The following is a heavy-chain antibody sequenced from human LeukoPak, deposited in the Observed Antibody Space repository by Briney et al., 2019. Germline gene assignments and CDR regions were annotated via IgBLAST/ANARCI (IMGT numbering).Heavy chain of an antibody. CDR2: ISYDGDST. CDR1: GFTFRNFA. CDR3: AKRQWLGHGGPYDS. Sequence: GRSLRLSCVASGFTFRNFAMHWVRQAPGKGLEWITFISYDGDSTYYADSVNGRFTVSRDNSKSTVSLQMNSLSAEDTALYYCAKRQWLGHGGPYDSWGQGTPVTVSS. J-gene: IGHJ4*02. V-gene: IGHV3-30*04. D-gene: IGHD6-19*01.